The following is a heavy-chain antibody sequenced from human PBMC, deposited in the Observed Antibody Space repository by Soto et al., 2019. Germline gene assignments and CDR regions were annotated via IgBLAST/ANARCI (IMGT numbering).Heavy chain of an antibody. D-gene: IGHD2-15*01. CDR3: ASGGWYDP. Sequence: QLQLQESGPGLVKPSETLSLTCTVSGGSISSSSYYWGWIRQPPGKGLEWIGSIYYSGSTYYNPSLKSRVSISLDAAKNQFSRRLGSVTASDTAVYYGASGGWYDPWGQGTLVTVSS. CDR2: IYYSGST. J-gene: IGHJ5*02. CDR1: GGSISSSSYY. V-gene: IGHV4-39*01.